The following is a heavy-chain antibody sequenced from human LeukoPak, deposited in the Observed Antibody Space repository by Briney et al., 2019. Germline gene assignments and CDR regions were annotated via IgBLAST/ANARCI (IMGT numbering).Heavy chain of an antibody. CDR3: TGSYYYEYFQH. Sequence: PGGSLRLSCAASGLTFSSYAMNWVRQAPGKGLEWVSVISGNGDSTYYADSVRGRFTISRDNSKSTLYLQMNSLRAEDTALYYCTGSYYYEYFQHWGQGTLVTVSS. CDR2: ISGNGDST. D-gene: IGHD3-22*01. CDR1: GLTFSSYA. J-gene: IGHJ1*01. V-gene: IGHV3-23*01.